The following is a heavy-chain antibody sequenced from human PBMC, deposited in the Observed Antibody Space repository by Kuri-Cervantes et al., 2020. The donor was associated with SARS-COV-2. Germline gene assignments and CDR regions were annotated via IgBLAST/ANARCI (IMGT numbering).Heavy chain of an antibody. Sequence: SETLSLTCTVSGGSISSSSYYWGWIRQPPGKGLEWIGSIYYSGSTYYNPSLKSRVTISVDTSKNQFSLKLSSVTAADTAVYYCARVIVGARGVDYWGQGTLVTVSS. CDR3: ARVIVGARGVDY. CDR2: IYYSGST. V-gene: IGHV4-39*01. J-gene: IGHJ4*02. D-gene: IGHD1-26*01. CDR1: GGSISSSSYY.